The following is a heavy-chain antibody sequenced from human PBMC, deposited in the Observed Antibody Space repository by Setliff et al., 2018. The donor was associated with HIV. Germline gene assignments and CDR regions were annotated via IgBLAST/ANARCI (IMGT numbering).Heavy chain of an antibody. J-gene: IGHJ6*02. D-gene: IGHD2-21*01. V-gene: IGHV1-18*01. CDR2: ISAYNGNT. CDR1: GYTFTSYG. CDR3: ARALPAGRLQKLSQKTMDV. Sequence: GASVKVSCKASGYTFTSYGISWVRQAPGQGLEWMGWISAYNGNTNYAQKLQGRVKITADDSSNTAYMELSSLRSEDTAVYYCARALPAGRLQKLSQKTMDVWGQGTSVTVS.